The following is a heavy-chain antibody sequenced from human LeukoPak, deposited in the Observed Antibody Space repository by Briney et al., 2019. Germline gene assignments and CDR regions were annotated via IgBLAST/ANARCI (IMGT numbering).Heavy chain of an antibody. CDR1: GASIRSYY. D-gene: IGHD3-22*01. Sequence: SETLSLTCTVSGASIRSYYWSWIRQPPGKGLEWIGYIFYSGSADYNPSLKSRVTSSIDTSKNQFSLKLSSVTAADTAVYYCARVGHYYESSGYYQASGFDYWGQGTLVTVSS. V-gene: IGHV4-59*01. CDR2: IFYSGSA. CDR3: ARVGHYYESSGYYQASGFDY. J-gene: IGHJ4*02.